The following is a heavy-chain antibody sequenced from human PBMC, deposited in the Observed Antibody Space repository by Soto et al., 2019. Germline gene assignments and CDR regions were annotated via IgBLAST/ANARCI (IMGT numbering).Heavy chain of an antibody. D-gene: IGHD2-15*01. V-gene: IGHV4-30-2*01. J-gene: IGHJ6*02. CDR3: ARDLGYCSGGSCHGMDV. CDR2: IYHSGST. Sequence: PSETLSLTCAVSGGSISSGGYSWSWIRQPPGKGLEWIGYIYHSGSTYYNPSLKSRVTISVDRSKNQFSLKLSSVTAADTAVYYCARDLGYCSGGSCHGMDVWGQGTTVTVS. CDR1: GGSISSGGYS.